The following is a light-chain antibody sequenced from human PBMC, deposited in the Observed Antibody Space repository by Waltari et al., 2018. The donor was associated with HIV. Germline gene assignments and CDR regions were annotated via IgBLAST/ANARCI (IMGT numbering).Light chain of an antibody. Sequence: LQMTQSPSSLSVSFGDNITTPCQTSQDIASHLNWYQQKPGEAPQLLIHDASDLQAGVPSRFAGGGSGSNFSFTITSLQPEDLVIYFCQQFHLLPLTFGGGT. CDR3: QQFHLLPLT. CDR2: DAS. J-gene: IGKJ4*01. CDR1: QDIASH. V-gene: IGKV1-33*01.